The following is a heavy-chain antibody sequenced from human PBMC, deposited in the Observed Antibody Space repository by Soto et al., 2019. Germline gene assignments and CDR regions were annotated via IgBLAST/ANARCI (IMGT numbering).Heavy chain of an antibody. J-gene: IGHJ4*02. CDR3: ARDGSYDILTGYGFDY. D-gene: IGHD3-9*01. CDR2: IYYSGST. V-gene: IGHV4-59*01. CDR1: GGSISSYY. Sequence: TSETLSLTCTVSGGSISSYYWSWIRQPPGKGLEWIGYIYYSGSTNYNPSLKSRVTISVDTSKNQFSLKLSSVTAADTAVYYCARDGSYDILTGYGFDYWGQGTLVTVSS.